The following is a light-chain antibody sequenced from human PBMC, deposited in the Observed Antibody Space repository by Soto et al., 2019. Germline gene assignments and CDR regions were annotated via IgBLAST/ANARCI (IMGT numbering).Light chain of an antibody. J-gene: IGKJ2*01. CDR1: QSVSSY. V-gene: IGKV3-11*01. CDR2: DAS. Sequence: EIVLTQSPATLSLSPVERATLSCRASQSVSSYLAWYQQKPGQAPRLLIYDASNRATGIPARFSGGGSGTDFTLPISSLEHEDFAVYYCQQRFNWPRFTFGQGTKLEIK. CDR3: QQRFNWPRFT.